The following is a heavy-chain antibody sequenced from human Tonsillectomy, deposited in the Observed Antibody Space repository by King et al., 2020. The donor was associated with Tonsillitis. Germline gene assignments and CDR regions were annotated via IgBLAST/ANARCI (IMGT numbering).Heavy chain of an antibody. CDR3: ARLAGGDSSGYPHDAFYI. D-gene: IGHD3-22*01. Sequence: QLQESGPGLVKPSETLSLTCTVSRGSISSYYWSWIRQPPGKGLDWIGYIYDTGSTNYNPSLKSRVTISVDTSKNQFSLKLSSVTSADTAVYYCARLAGGDSSGYPHDAFYIWGQGAMVTVSS. V-gene: IGHV4-59*08. J-gene: IGHJ3*02. CDR1: RGSISSYY. CDR2: IYDTGST.